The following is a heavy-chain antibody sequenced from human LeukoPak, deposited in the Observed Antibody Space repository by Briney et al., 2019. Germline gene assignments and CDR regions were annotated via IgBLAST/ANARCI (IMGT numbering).Heavy chain of an antibody. CDR1: GGSISSSSYY. Sequence: PSETLSLTCTVSGGSISSSSYYWGWIRQPPGKGLEWIGYIYYSGSTNYNPSLKSRVTISVDTSKNQFSLKLSSVTAADTAVYYCARIRVGITMVREPYYYMDVWGKGTTVTISS. V-gene: IGHV4-61*05. D-gene: IGHD3-10*01. CDR2: IYYSGST. J-gene: IGHJ6*03. CDR3: ARIRVGITMVREPYYYMDV.